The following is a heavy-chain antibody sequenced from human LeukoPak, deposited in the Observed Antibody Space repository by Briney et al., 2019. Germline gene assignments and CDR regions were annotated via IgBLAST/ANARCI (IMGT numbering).Heavy chain of an antibody. V-gene: IGHV5-51*01. J-gene: IGHJ4*02. D-gene: IGHD3-22*01. Sequence: GESLKISCKGSGYSFTSYWIGWVRQMPGKGLEWMGIIYPGDSDTRCSPSFQGQVTISADKSISTAYLQWSSLKASDTAMYYCARTAYYYDSSGYNFDYWGQGTLVNVSS. CDR3: ARTAYYYDSSGYNFDY. CDR2: IYPGDSDT. CDR1: GYSFTSYW.